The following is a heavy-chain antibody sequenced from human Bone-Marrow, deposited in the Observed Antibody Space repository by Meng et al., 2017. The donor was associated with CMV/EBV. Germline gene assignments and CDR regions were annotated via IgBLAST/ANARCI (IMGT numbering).Heavy chain of an antibody. J-gene: IGHJ6*02. CDR2: ISSSSSYI. CDR3: ARDPSYYDSSGYSRGVARYYYYYGMDV. V-gene: IGHV3-21*01. D-gene: IGHD3-22*01. CDR1: GFTFSSYS. Sequence: GGSLRLSCAASGFTFSSYSMNWVRQAPGKGLEWVSSISSSSSYIYYADSVKGRFTISRDNAKNSLYLQMNSLRAEDTAVYYCARDPSYYDSSGYSRGVARYYYYYGMDVWGQGTTVTVSS.